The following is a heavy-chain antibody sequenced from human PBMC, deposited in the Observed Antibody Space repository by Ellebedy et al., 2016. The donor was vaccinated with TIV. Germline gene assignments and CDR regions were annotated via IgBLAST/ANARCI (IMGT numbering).Heavy chain of an antibody. CDR3: TRGRPEGDGFFDY. CDR1: GFTFSSYD. CDR2: IDIAGDT. Sequence: GGSLRLXCVASGFTFSSYDMHWVRQVTGKALEWVSVIDIAGDTYYPDSVQGRFTISRENAKNSLYLQMNSLSAGDTAVYYCTRGRPEGDGFFDYWGQGTLVTVSS. D-gene: IGHD2-21*02. V-gene: IGHV3-13*01. J-gene: IGHJ4*02.